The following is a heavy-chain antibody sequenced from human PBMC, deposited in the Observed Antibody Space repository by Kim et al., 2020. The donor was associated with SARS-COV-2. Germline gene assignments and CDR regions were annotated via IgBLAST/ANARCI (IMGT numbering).Heavy chain of an antibody. Sequence: GESLKISCKGSGYSFTSYWISWVRQMPGKGLEWMGRIDPSDSYTNYSPSFQGHVTISADKSISTAFLQWSNLKASDTAMYYCARRYSGNTSGYFDYWGQGTLVTVSS. D-gene: IGHD5-12*01. J-gene: IGHJ4*02. V-gene: IGHV5-10-1*01. CDR3: ARRYSGNTSGYFDY. CDR1: GYSFTSYW. CDR2: IDPSDSYT.